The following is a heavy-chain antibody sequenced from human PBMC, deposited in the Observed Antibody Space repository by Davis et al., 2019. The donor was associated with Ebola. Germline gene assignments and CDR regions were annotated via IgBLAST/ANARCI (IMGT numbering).Heavy chain of an antibody. V-gene: IGHV1-8*02. J-gene: IGHJ4*02. CDR1: GGTFSNYA. CDR2: MNPNSGNT. D-gene: IGHD5-24*01. CDR3: ARGVSMATITNY. Sequence: ASVKVSCKASGGTFSNYAINWVRQATGQGLEWMGWMNPNSGNTGYAQKFQGRVTMTSNTSISTAYMELSSLRSEDTAVYYCARGVSMATITNYWGQGTLVTVSS.